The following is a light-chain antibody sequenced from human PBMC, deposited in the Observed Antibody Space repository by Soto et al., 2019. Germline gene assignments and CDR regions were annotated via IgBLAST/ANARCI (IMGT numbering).Light chain of an antibody. CDR1: QSINSW. CDR2: DAS. CDR3: QQYNIYWT. J-gene: IGKJ1*01. Sequence: IQMTQSPSTLSASVGDRVTITCRASQSINSWLAWYQQKPGKAPKLLISDASSLDSGVPSRFSGSGSGTEFTLTISSLQPDDFATYYCQQYNIYWTFGQGTKVEIK. V-gene: IGKV1-5*01.